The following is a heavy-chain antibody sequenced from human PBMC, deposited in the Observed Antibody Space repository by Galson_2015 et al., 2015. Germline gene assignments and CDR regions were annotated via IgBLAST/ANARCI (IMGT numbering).Heavy chain of an antibody. D-gene: IGHD3-22*01. CDR2: IYWNDDK. CDR1: GFSLSTSGVG. V-gene: IGHV2-5*01. CDR3: AHSLYYYGSVLSEWGNWFDP. Sequence: PALVKPTQTLTLTCTFSGFSLSTSGVGVGWIRQPPGKALEWLALIYWNDDKRYSPSLKSRLTITKDTSKNQVVLTMTNMDPVDTATYYCAHSLYYYGSVLSEWGNWFDPWGQGTLVTVSS. J-gene: IGHJ5*02.